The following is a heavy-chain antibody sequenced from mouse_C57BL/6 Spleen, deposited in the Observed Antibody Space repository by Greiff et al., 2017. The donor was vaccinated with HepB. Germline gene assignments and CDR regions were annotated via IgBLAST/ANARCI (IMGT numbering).Heavy chain of an antibody. Sequence: EVQLQQSGPELVKPGASVKMSCKASGYTFTDYNMHWVKQSHGKSLEWMGYINPNNGGTSYNQKFKGKATLTVNKSSSTAYMELRSLTSEDSAVYYCARRQLRLRYFDVWGTGTTVTVSS. V-gene: IGHV1-22*01. CDR2: INPNNGGT. D-gene: IGHD3-2*02. CDR3: ARRQLRLRYFDV. CDR1: GYTFTDYN. J-gene: IGHJ1*03.